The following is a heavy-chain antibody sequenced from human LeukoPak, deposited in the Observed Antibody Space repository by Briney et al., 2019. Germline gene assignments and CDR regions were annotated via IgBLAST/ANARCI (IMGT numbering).Heavy chain of an antibody. CDR2: MNPNSGNT. V-gene: IGHV1-8*03. CDR1: GGTFSSYD. J-gene: IGHJ4*02. D-gene: IGHD6-13*01. Sequence: ASVKVSCKASGGTFSSYDINWVRQATGQGLEWMGWMNPNSGNTGYAQKFQGRVTITRNTSISTAYMELSSLRSEDTAVYYCARVSAAGMEDYFDYWGQGTLVTVSS. CDR3: ARVSAAGMEDYFDY.